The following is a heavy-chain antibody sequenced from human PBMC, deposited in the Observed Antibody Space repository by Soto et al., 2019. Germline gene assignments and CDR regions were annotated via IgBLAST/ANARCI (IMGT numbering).Heavy chain of an antibody. J-gene: IGHJ6*02. CDR1: EDSLTGYL. V-gene: IGHV5-10-1*01. Sequence: KKSGRGAEDSLTGYLISQVSKMPGKGLEWMGRIDPSDSYTNYSPSFQGHVTISADKSISTAYLQWSSLKASDTAMYYCALGRIQLWLLPTDYYYHGMDVWGQGPTVTV. CDR2: IDPSDSYT. CDR3: ALGRIQLWLLPTDYYYHGMDV. D-gene: IGHD5-18*01.